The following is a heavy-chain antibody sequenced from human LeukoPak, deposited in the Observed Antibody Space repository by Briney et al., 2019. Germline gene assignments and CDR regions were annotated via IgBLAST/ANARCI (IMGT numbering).Heavy chain of an antibody. CDR2: VNGDGTIT. CDR3: SRSQFDY. V-gene: IGHV3-74*01. CDR1: GFPFSSYW. J-gene: IGHJ4*02. Sequence: PGGSLRLSCAPSGFPFSSYWMLWVRQAPGKGLVWVSRVNGDGTITTYADFAKGRFTISRDNAKNILYLQMNSLRAEDTAICYCSRSQFDYWGQGILVTVSS.